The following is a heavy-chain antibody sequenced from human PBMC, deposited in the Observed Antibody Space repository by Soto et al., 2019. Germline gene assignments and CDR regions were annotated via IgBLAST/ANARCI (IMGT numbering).Heavy chain of an antibody. CDR2: IWYDGNNK. CDR3: ARGRHSLFDY. V-gene: IGHV3-33*01. J-gene: IGHJ4*02. Sequence: VQLVESGGGVVQPGGSLRLSCAASGFTFSNYGMHWVRQAPGKGLEWVAVIWYDGNNKYYADSVKDRFTISRDNSSNTLYVQMTSLRAEDTAGYYCARGRHSLFDYWGQGTLVTVSS. CDR1: GFTFSNYG. D-gene: IGHD2-21*01.